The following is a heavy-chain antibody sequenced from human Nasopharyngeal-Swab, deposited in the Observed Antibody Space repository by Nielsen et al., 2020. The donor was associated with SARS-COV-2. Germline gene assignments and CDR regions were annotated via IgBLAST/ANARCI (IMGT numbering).Heavy chain of an antibody. V-gene: IGHV3-7*03. D-gene: IGHD1-1*01. J-gene: IGHJ6*02. CDR3: ARGVLHNLYYYYGMDV. Sequence: VRQAPGKGLEWVANIKQDGSEKYYVDSVKGRFTISRDNAKSSLYLQMNSLRAEDTAVYYCARGVLHNLYYYYGMDVWGQGTTVTVSS. CDR2: IKQDGSEK.